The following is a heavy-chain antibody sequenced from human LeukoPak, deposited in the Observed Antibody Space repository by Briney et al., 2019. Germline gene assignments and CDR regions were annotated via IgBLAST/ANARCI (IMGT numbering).Heavy chain of an antibody. CDR1: GGSISSYY. CDR3: ARRHYYDSSGYRPYYYYYMDV. J-gene: IGHJ6*03. D-gene: IGHD3-22*01. V-gene: IGHV4-59*12. CDR2: IYYSGST. Sequence: PSETLSLTCTVSGGSISSYYWSWIPQPPGKGLEYIGYIYYSGSTNYNPSLKSRVTISVDTSKNQFSLKLSSVTAADTAVYYCARRHYYDSSGYRPYYYYYMDVWGKGTTVTISS.